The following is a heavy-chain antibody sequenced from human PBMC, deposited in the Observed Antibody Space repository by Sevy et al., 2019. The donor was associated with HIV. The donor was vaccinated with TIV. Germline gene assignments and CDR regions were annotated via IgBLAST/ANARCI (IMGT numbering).Heavy chain of an antibody. J-gene: IGHJ6*03. Sequence: GESLKISCKGSGYSFTSYWIGWVRQMPGKGLEWMGIIYPGDADTRYSPSFQGQVTISADKSISTAYLQWSSLKASDTAMYYCAIHKAGYDSDYYYYYYMDVWGKGTTVTVSS. CDR1: GYSFTSYW. D-gene: IGHD5-12*01. CDR3: AIHKAGYDSDYYYYYYMDV. V-gene: IGHV5-51*01. CDR2: IYPGDADT.